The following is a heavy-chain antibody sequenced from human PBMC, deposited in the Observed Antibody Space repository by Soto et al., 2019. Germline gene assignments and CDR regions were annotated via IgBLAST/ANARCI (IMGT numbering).Heavy chain of an antibody. CDR1: GFTFSSCA. Sequence: GGSLRLSCAASGFTFSSCAMSWVRQAPGKGLEWVSAISGSGGSTYYADSVKGRFTISRDNSKNTLYLQMNSLRAEDTAVYYCAKVLFDSSGYYIFDYWGQGTLVTVSS. V-gene: IGHV3-23*01. D-gene: IGHD3-22*01. J-gene: IGHJ4*02. CDR3: AKVLFDSSGYYIFDY. CDR2: ISGSGGST.